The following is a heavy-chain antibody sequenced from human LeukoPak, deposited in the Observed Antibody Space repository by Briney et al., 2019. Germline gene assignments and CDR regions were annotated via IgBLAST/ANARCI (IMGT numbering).Heavy chain of an antibody. Sequence: GASVKVSCKASGYTFTSYDINWVRQATGQGLEWMGWMNPNSGNTGYAQKFQGRVTMTTDTSTSTAYMELRSLRSDDTAVYYCARDRGVLLWFGEFPLPYYGMDVWGQGTTVTASS. D-gene: IGHD3-10*01. V-gene: IGHV1-8*01. CDR2: MNPNSGNT. J-gene: IGHJ6*02. CDR3: ARDRGVLLWFGEFPLPYYGMDV. CDR1: GYTFTSYD.